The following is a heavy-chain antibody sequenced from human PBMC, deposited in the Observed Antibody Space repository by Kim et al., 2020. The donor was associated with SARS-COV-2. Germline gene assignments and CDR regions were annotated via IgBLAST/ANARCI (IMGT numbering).Heavy chain of an antibody. CDR3: ARPLCYG. CDR2: IATYSGYP. J-gene: IGHJ6*01. CDR1: GYPFINYG. Sequence: ASVKVSCEASGYPFINYGVGWVRQAPGHGLEWMGWIATYSGYPNYTQKFQDRVILTTDTSSNTAYMELSSLKSDDTAVYYCARPLCYG. V-gene: IGHV1-18*01.